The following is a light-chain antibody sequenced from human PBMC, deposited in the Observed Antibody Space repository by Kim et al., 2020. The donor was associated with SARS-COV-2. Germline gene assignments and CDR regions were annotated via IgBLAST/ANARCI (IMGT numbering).Light chain of an antibody. CDR3: QAWDSTVV. CDR2: QDS. Sequence: YELTQPPSVSVSPGQTASITCSGDKLGDKYACWYQQKPGQSPVLVIYQDSKRPSGIPERFSGSNSGNTATLTISGTQAMDEADYYCQAWDSTVVFGGGTKLTV. CDR1: KLGDKY. V-gene: IGLV3-1*01. J-gene: IGLJ2*01.